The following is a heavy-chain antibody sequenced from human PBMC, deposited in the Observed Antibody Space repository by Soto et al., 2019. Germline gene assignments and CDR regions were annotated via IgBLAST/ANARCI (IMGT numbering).Heavy chain of an antibody. CDR1: GFTFSRYS. D-gene: IGHD1-7*01. CDR2: ISSSSSYI. Sequence: EVQLVESGGGLVKPGGSLRLSCAASGFTFSRYSMNWVRQAPGKGLEWVSSISSSSSYIYYADSVKGRFTISRDNAKNSLYLQMNSLRAEDTAVYYCAREDTGTTSYFDYWGQGTLVTVSS. V-gene: IGHV3-21*01. CDR3: AREDTGTTSYFDY. J-gene: IGHJ4*02.